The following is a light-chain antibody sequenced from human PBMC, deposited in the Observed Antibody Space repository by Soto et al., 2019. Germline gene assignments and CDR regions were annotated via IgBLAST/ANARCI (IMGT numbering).Light chain of an antibody. CDR3: SSYTDSNTVL. Sequence: QSALTQPASVSGSPGQSITISCTGTSSDVGAYNYVSWYQHHPGKAPKLIIYEVVNRPSGISNRFSGSQSGNTASLAISGLQAEDEADYYCSSYTDSNTVLFGGGTKVTVL. V-gene: IGLV2-14*01. CDR1: SSDVGAYNY. CDR2: EVV. J-gene: IGLJ2*01.